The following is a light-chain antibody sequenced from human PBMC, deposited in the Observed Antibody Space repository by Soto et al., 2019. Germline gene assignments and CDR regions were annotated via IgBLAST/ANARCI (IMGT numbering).Light chain of an antibody. CDR2: TAY. J-gene: IGKJ4*01. V-gene: IGKV1-17*01. CDR3: LQHNSYPPT. Sequence: DIQMTQSPSSLPASVGDRVTITCRASQSISSYINWYQQKPGKAPNLLIYTAYSLQSGVTSRFSGSGSGTEFTLTISSLQPEDFATYYCLQHNSYPPTFGEGTQVEIK. CDR1: QSISSY.